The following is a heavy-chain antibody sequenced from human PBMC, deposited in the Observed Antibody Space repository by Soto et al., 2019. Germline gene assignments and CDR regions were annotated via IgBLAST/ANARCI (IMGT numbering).Heavy chain of an antibody. CDR2: IDPSDSYT. CDR3: ARHHLDKAIFYAFDI. J-gene: IGHJ3*02. V-gene: IGHV5-10-1*01. Sequence: GESLKISCKGSGYSFTSYWISWVRQMPGKGLEWMGRIDPSDSYTNYSPSFQGHVTISADKSISTAYLQWSSLKASDTAMYYCARHHLDKAIFYAFDIWGQGTMVTVSS. CDR1: GYSFTSYW. D-gene: IGHD5-18*01.